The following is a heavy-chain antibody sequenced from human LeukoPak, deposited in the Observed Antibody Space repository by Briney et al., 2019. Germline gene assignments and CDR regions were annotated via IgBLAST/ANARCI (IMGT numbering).Heavy chain of an antibody. CDR1: GYTFTSYY. CDR3: ARDMDPGYCSSTSCYTGIVEY. D-gene: IGHD2-2*02. CDR2: INPSGGST. J-gene: IGHJ4*02. V-gene: IGHV1-46*01. Sequence: ASVKVSCKASGYTFTSYYMHWVRQAPGQGLEWMGIINPSGGSTSYAQKFQGRVTMTRDTSISTAYMELSRLRSDDTAVYYCARDMDPGYCSSTSCYTGIVEYWGQGTLVTVSS.